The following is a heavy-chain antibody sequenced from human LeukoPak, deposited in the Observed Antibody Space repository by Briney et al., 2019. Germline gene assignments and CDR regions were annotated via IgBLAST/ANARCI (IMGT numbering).Heavy chain of an antibody. D-gene: IGHD3-22*01. CDR2: INPSGGST. V-gene: IGHV1-46*01. CDR1: GYTFTSYY. J-gene: IGHJ4*02. Sequence: GASVKVSFKASGYTFTSYYMHWVRQAPGQGLEWMGIINPSGGSTSYAQKFQGRVTMTRDTSTSTVYMELSSLRSEDTAVYYCARANRYYDSSGLLDYWGQGTLVTVSS. CDR3: ARANRYYDSSGLLDY.